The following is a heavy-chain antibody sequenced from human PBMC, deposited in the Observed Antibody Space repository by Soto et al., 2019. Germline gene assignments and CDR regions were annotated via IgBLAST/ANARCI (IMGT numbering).Heavy chain of an antibody. D-gene: IGHD2-15*01. CDR2: ISSSSSTI. CDR1: GFTFSSYS. CDR3: AREVRGYCSGGSCYPAYYYYYYMDV. J-gene: IGHJ6*03. V-gene: IGHV3-48*01. Sequence: GGSLRLSCAASGFTFSSYSMNWVRQAPGKGLEWVSYISSSSSTIYYADSVKGRFTISRDNAKNSLYLQMNSLTAADTAVYYCAREVRGYCSGGSCYPAYYYYYYMDVWGKGTTVTVSS.